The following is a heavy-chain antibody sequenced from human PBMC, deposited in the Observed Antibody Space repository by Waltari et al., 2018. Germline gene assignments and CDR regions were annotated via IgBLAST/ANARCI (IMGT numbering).Heavy chain of an antibody. D-gene: IGHD5-12*01. CDR3: AKAFRGYSGSYFDI. CDR2: WSGSGATT. Sequence: EVQLLESGGGLVQPGGSLRLSCAASGFSFGGFGMNWVRQAPGKGLGGVSGWSGSGATTYYADAVRGRFTVSRDNNRNTMYLQMNSLRAEDTAVYYCAKAFRGYSGSYFDIWGRGTLVAVSA. CDR1: GFSFGGFG. J-gene: IGHJ4*02. V-gene: IGHV3-23*01.